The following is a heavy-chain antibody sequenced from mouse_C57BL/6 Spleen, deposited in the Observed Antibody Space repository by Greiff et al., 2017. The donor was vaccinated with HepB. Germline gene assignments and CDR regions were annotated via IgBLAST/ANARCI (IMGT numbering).Heavy chain of an antibody. CDR3: ARWDYYGSSSVAY. CDR2: IYPGDGDT. Sequence: QVQLKESGPELVKPGASVKISCKASGYAFSSSWMNWVKQRPGKGLEWIGRIYPGDGDTNYNGKFKGKATLTADKSSSTAYMQLSSLTSEDSAVYFCARWDYYGSSSVAYWGQGTLVTVSA. CDR1: GYAFSSSW. J-gene: IGHJ3*01. V-gene: IGHV1-82*01. D-gene: IGHD1-1*01.